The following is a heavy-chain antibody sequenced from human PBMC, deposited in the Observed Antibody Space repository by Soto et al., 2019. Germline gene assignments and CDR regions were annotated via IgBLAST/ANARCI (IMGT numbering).Heavy chain of an antibody. Sequence: QVQLVQSGAEVKKPGASVKVSCKASGYSFTRYGISWVRQAPGQGLEWMGWISAYNGNTNYAQKLQGRLTMTTDTSTSTAYMELRSLRSDDTAVYYCARDTLRLGDFDAFDIWGQGTMVTVSS. D-gene: IGHD3-16*01. J-gene: IGHJ3*02. V-gene: IGHV1-18*01. CDR1: GYSFTRYG. CDR2: ISAYNGNT. CDR3: ARDTLRLGDFDAFDI.